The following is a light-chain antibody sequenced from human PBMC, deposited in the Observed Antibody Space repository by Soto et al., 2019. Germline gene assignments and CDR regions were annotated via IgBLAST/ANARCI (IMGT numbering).Light chain of an antibody. V-gene: IGKV3-11*01. J-gene: IGKJ5*01. CDR1: QSVSIY. Sequence: DIVLTQSPATLSLSHGERATLSCRASQSVSIYLAWYQQKPGQAPRLLIYDASNRATGIPARFSGSGSGTDFTLTISSLEPEDFAVYYCQQRSNWPPKITFGQGTLLEIK. CDR3: QQRSNWPPKIT. CDR2: DAS.